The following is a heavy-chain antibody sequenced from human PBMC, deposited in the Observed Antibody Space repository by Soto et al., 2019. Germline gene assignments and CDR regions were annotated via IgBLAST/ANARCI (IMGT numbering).Heavy chain of an antibody. D-gene: IGHD6-19*01. CDR2: ISYDGSNK. CDR1: GFTFSSYG. J-gene: IGHJ4*02. CDR3: AKDGYHDSSGCSDY. Sequence: PGGSLRLSCAASGFTFSSYGMHWVRQAPGKGLEWVAVISYDGSNKYYADSVKGRFTISRDNSKNTLYLQMNSLRAEDTAVYYCAKDGYHDSSGCSDYWGQGTLVTVSS. V-gene: IGHV3-30*18.